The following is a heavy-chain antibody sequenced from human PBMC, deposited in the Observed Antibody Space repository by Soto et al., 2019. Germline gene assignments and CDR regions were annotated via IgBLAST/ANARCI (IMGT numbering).Heavy chain of an antibody. CDR3: AKDVSTTADYYFDY. V-gene: IGHV3-30-3*01. CDR1: GFTFSSYA. J-gene: IGHJ4*02. Sequence: PGGSLRLSCAASGFTFSSYAMHWVRQAPGKGLEWVAVISYDGSNKYYADSVKGRFTISRDNSKNTLYLQMNSLRVEDTAVYYCAKDVSTTADYYFDYWGQGTLVTVSS. D-gene: IGHD2-2*01. CDR2: ISYDGSNK.